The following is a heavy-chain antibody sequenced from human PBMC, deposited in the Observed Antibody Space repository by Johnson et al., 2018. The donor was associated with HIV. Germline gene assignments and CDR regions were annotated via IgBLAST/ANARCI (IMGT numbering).Heavy chain of an antibody. CDR2: ISDNGGSA. J-gene: IGHJ3*02. CDR3: AKDKSNAFDI. Sequence: VQLVESGGGVVQPGRSLRLSCAASGFTFTNYAMSWVRQAPGKGLEWVSTISDNGGSAYSADSVKGRFTISRDKSKNTVYLEMNSLRAEDTAVYYCAKDKSNAFDIWGQGTMVTVSS. V-gene: IGHV3-23*04. CDR1: GFTFTNYA.